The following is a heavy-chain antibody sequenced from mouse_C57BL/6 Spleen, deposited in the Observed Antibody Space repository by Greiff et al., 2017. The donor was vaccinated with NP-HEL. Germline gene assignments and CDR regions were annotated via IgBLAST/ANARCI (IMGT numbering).Heavy chain of an antibody. D-gene: IGHD1-1*01. CDR2: ILPGSGST. CDR3: ASYGSRYGWYFGV. CDR1: GYTFTGYW. Sequence: QVQLQQSGAELMKPGASVKLSCKATGYTFTGYWIEWVKQRPGHGLEWIGEILPGSGSTNYNEKFKGKATFTADKSSITAYMQLSSLTAEYSAIYYCASYGSRYGWYFGVWGTGTTVTVSS. J-gene: IGHJ1*03. V-gene: IGHV1-9*01.